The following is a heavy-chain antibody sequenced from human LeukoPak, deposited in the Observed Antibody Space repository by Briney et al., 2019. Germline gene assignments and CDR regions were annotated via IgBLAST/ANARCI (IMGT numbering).Heavy chain of an antibody. Sequence: PGGSLRLSCAASGFTFGSYAMSWVRQAPGKGLEWVSVISAGGGSTYYADSVKGRFTISRDSSRNTLYLQMNSLRAEDTAVYYCARSGYYNNWVDPWGQGTLVTVSS. J-gene: IGHJ5*02. CDR3: ARSGYYNNWVDP. V-gene: IGHV3-23*01. D-gene: IGHD3-22*01. CDR1: GFTFGSYA. CDR2: ISAGGGST.